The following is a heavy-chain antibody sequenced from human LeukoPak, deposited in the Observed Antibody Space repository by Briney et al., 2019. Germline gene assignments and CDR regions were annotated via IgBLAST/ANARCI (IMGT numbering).Heavy chain of an antibody. CDR2: IWYDGSNK. Sequence: GGSLRLSCAASGFTFSSYGMHWVRQAPGKGLEWVAVIWYDGSNKYYADSVKGRFTISRDNSKNTLYLQMNSLRAEDTAVYYCARDIIDSSSWPSSDYWGQGTLVTVSS. D-gene: IGHD6-13*01. CDR1: GFTFSSYG. J-gene: IGHJ4*02. CDR3: ARDIIDSSSWPSSDY. V-gene: IGHV3-33*01.